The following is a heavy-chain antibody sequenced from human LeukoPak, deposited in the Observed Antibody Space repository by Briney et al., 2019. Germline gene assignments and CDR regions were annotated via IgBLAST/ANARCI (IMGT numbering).Heavy chain of an antibody. J-gene: IGHJ5*02. D-gene: IGHD3-10*01. Sequence: NPGGSLRLSCAASGFTFSGYVMTWVRQAPGKGLECVSSITFSSSHIYYADSVKGRFTISRDNTKDSLYLQMNSLGAEDTAIYYCARGPQFSGPGWFDPWGQGTLVTVSS. V-gene: IGHV3-21*01. CDR3: ARGPQFSGPGWFDP. CDR2: ITFSSSHI. CDR1: GFTFSGYV.